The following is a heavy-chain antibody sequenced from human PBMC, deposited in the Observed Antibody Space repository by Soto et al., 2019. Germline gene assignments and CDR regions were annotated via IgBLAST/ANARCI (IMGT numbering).Heavy chain of an antibody. CDR3: SRRAPEGFDP. Sequence: TLSLTCTVSGGTIRSSNYYWAWIRQPPGKGLEWIGSIDYSGSTYYNPSLKSRVTISVDTSKNHFSLKLGSVTAADTALYYCSRRAPEGFDPWGQGTLDTVSS. J-gene: IGHJ5*02. V-gene: IGHV4-39*02. CDR1: GGTIRSSNYY. CDR2: IDYSGST.